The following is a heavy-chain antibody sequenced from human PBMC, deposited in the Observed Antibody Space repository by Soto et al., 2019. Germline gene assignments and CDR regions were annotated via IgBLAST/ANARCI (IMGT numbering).Heavy chain of an antibody. CDR2: IWYDGSNK. CDR1: GFTFSSYG. D-gene: IGHD3-3*01. J-gene: IGHJ6*02. Sequence: QVQLVESGGGVVQPGRSLRLSCAASGFTFSSYGMHWVRQAPGKGLEWVAVIWYDGSNKYYADSVKGRFTISRDNSKNTLYLQMNSLRAEDTAVYYCARDRGLRFLGYGMDVWGQGTTVTVSS. V-gene: IGHV3-33*01. CDR3: ARDRGLRFLGYGMDV.